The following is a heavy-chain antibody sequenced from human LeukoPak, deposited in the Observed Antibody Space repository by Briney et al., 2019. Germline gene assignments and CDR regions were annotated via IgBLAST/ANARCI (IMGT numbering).Heavy chain of an antibody. CDR2: IYDSGNT. Sequence: SETLSSTCTVSGDSVSTTDYYRTWIRQPPGWVLERIGYIYDSGNTYYNPPLKSRVTISVDTSNNQVSLKLRSVTAADTAVYYCARVGYCSSASCYSPGAFDIWGQGTMVTVFS. V-gene: IGHV4-30-4*01. D-gene: IGHD2-2*01. CDR3: ARVGYCSSASCYSPGAFDI. J-gene: IGHJ3*02. CDR1: GDSVSTTDYY.